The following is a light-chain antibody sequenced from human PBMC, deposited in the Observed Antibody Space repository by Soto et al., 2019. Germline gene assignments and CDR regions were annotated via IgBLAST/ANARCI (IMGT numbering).Light chain of an antibody. CDR3: QQSYSNWT. V-gene: IGKV1-39*01. CDR1: QSISSY. J-gene: IGKJ1*01. CDR2: AAS. Sequence: DIQMTQSPSSLSASVGDRVTITGRASQSISSYLNWYQQKPGKAPKLLIYAASSLQSGVPSRFSGSLYRTYFTLTISSLQPEDFATYYCQQSYSNWTFGQGTKVDIK.